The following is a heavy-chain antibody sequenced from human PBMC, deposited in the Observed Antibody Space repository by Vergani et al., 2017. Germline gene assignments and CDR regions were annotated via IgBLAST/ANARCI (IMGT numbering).Heavy chain of an antibody. D-gene: IGHD6-13*01. Sequence: QVQLVQSGAEVKQPGSSVKVSCKASGGTFSSYAISWVRQAPGQGLEWMGGIIPIFGTANYAQKFQGRVTITADESTSTAYMELSSLRSEDTAVYYCAREGAAASLNYYYYYMDVWGKGTTVTVSS. J-gene: IGHJ6*03. CDR2: IIPIFGTA. CDR3: AREGAAASLNYYYYYMDV. CDR1: GGTFSSYA. V-gene: IGHV1-69*13.